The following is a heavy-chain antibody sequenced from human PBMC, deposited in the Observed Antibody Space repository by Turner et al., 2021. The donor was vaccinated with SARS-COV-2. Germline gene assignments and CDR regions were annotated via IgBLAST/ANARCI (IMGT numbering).Heavy chain of an antibody. CDR3: ARTFTAMVRVDY. CDR1: VYTFTSYD. Sequence: QVQLVQSGAEVKTPGASVKVSCKASVYTFTSYDINWVRQATGQGLEGMGWMNPNSGYTGYAQKFQGRVTMTRNTSISTAYMELSSLRAEDTAVYYCARTFTAMVRVDYWGQGTLVTVSS. V-gene: IGHV1-8*01. D-gene: IGHD5-18*01. J-gene: IGHJ4*02. CDR2: MNPNSGYT.